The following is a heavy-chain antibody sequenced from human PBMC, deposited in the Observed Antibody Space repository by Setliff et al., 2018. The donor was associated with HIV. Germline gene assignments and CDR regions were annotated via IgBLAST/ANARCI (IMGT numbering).Heavy chain of an antibody. J-gene: IGHJ4*02. V-gene: IGHV4-61*02. CDR3: ARDIGTVTDSDY. CDR2: IYTSGST. Sequence: SETLSLTCTVSGGSISSGSYYWSWIRQPAGKGLEWIGRIYTSGSTNYNPSLKSRVTISVDTSKNQFSLKLSSVTAADTAVYYCARDIGTVTDSDYWGQGTLVTVSS. D-gene: IGHD4-4*01. CDR1: GGSISSGSYY.